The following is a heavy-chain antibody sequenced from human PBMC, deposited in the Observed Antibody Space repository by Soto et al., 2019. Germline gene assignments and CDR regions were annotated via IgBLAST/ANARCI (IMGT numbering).Heavy chain of an antibody. CDR3: ARGAHYYHSGMDV. V-gene: IGHV4-61*08. J-gene: IGHJ6*02. CDR1: GGSSSSGGYY. CDR2: IYYSGST. D-gene: IGHD3-16*01. Sequence: SETLSLTYTVSGGSSSSGGYYWSWVRQPPGKGLEWIGYIYYSGSTNYNPSLKSRVTISVDTSKNQFSLRLSSVTAADTAVYYCARGAHYYHSGMDVWRQGTTVTVSS.